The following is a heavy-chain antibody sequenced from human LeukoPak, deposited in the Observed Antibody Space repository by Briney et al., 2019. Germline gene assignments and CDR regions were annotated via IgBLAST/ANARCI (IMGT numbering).Heavy chain of an antibody. D-gene: IGHD3-10*01. J-gene: IGHJ2*01. V-gene: IGHV4-38-2*02. CDR1: GYSISSGYY. CDR2: IYHSGST. CDR3: ARDGMVRGVWYFDL. Sequence: PSETLSLTCTVSGYSISSGYYWGWIRQPPGKGLEWIGSIYHSGSTYYNPSLKSRVTISVDTSKNQFSLKLSSVTAADTAVYYCARDGMVRGVWYFDLWGRGTLVTVSS.